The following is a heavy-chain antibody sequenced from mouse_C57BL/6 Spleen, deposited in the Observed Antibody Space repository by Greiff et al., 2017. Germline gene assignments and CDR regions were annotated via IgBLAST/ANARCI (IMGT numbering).Heavy chain of an antibody. CDR3: ARGCYYYGSSCGCFDV. CDR2: INYDGSST. D-gene: IGHD1-1*01. Sequence: DVKLVESEGGLVQPGSSLKLSCTASGFTFSDYYMAWVRQVPEKGLEWVANINYDGSSTYYLDSLKCRFIFSRDNAKNILYLQMSSLKSEDTATYYCARGCYYYGSSCGCFDVWGKGTAVTVSS. J-gene: IGHJ1*03. V-gene: IGHV5-16*01. CDR1: GFTFSDYY.